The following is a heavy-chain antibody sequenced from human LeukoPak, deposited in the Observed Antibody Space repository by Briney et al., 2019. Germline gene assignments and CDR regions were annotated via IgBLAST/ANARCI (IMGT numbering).Heavy chain of an antibody. Sequence: GASVKVSCKASGGTFSSYGISWVRQAPGQGLEWMGWISAYNGNTNYAQKLQGRVTMTTDTSTSTAYMELRSLRSDDTAVYYCARDHGKSGGSGSYYNWMYADWGQGTLVTVSS. CDR3: ARDHGKSGGSGSYYNWMYAD. D-gene: IGHD3-10*01. V-gene: IGHV1-18*01. J-gene: IGHJ4*02. CDR2: ISAYNGNT. CDR1: GGTFSSYG.